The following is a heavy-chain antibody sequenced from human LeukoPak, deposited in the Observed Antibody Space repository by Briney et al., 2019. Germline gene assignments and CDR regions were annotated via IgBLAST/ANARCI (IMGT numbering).Heavy chain of an antibody. CDR3: AKDPFIVVVPAAIDYFDY. CDR2: ISYDGSNK. Sequence: GGSLRLSCAASGFTFSSYAMHWVRQAPGKGLEWVAVISYDGSNKYYADSVKGRFTISRDNSKNTLYLQMNSLRAEDTAVYYCAKDPFIVVVPAAIDYFDYWGQGTLVTVSS. CDR1: GFTFSSYA. V-gene: IGHV3-30-3*01. J-gene: IGHJ4*02. D-gene: IGHD2-2*02.